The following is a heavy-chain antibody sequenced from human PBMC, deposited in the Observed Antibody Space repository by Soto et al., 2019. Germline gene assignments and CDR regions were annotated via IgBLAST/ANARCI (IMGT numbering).Heavy chain of an antibody. CDR2: INAGNGNT. J-gene: IGHJ4*02. CDR3: ARDSDFWSGYYMPFDY. Sequence: ASVKVSCKAAGYTFTSYAMHWVRQAPGQRLEWMGWINAGNGNTKYSQKFQGRVTITRDTSASTAYMELSSLRSEDTAVYYCARDSDFWSGYYMPFDYWGQGTLVTVSS. V-gene: IGHV1-3*01. CDR1: GYTFTSYA. D-gene: IGHD3-3*01.